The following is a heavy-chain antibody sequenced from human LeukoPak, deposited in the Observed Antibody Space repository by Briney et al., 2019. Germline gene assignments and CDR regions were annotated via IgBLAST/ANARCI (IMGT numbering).Heavy chain of an antibody. CDR2: ISGSGGST. V-gene: IGHV3-23*01. D-gene: IGHD2-8*02. Sequence: PGGSLRLSCAASGFTFSSYAMSWVRQAPGKGLEWVSAISGSGGSTYYADSVKGRFTISRDNSKRTLYLQMNNLRADDTAVYYCAKDGSWSCTDWGQGALVTVSS. CDR1: GFTFSSYA. J-gene: IGHJ4*02. CDR3: AKDGSWSCTD.